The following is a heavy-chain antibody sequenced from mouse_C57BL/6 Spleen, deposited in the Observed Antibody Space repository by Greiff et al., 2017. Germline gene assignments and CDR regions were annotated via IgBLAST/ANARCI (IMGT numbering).Heavy chain of an antibody. V-gene: IGHV1-55*01. J-gene: IGHJ4*01. CDR3: ARVPSFPYYAMDY. CDR1: GYTFTSYW. Sequence: QVQLQQSGAELVKPGASVKMSCKASGYTFTSYWITWVKQRPGQGLEWIGDIYPGSGSTNYNEKFKSKATLTVDTSSSTAYMQLSSLTSEDSAVYYCARVPSFPYYAMDYWGQGTSVTVSS. CDR2: IYPGSGST.